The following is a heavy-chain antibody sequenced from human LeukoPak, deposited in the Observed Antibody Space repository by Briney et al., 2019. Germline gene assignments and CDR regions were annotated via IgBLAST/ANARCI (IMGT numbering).Heavy chain of an antibody. V-gene: IGHV4-34*01. CDR1: GGSISSYY. CDR3: ARGPDIALHWFDY. CDR2: INHSGST. J-gene: IGHJ4*02. Sequence: SETLSLTCTVSGGSISSYYWSWIRQPPGKGLEWIGEINHSGSTNYNPSLKSRVTISVDTSKNQFSLKLSSVTAADTAVYYCARGPDIALHWFDYWGQGTLVTVSS. D-gene: IGHD5-12*01.